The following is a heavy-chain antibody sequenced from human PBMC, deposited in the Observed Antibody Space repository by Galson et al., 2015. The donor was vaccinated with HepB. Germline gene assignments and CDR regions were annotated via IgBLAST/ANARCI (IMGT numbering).Heavy chain of an antibody. Sequence: SLRLSCAASGFTFSSYGIHWVRQAPGKGLDWVAVISYDGNDKHYADSVKGRFTISRDNSMNTLYLQMSSLRPEDTAVYHCAKDFGESGWLESHYYFYGMDVWGQGTTVTVSS. CDR3: AKDFGESGWLESHYYFYGMDV. D-gene: IGHD5-24*01. CDR2: ISYDGNDK. CDR1: GFTFSSYG. V-gene: IGHV3-30*18. J-gene: IGHJ6*02.